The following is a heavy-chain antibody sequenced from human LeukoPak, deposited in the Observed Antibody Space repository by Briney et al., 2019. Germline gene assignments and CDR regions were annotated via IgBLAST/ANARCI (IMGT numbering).Heavy chain of an antibody. V-gene: IGHV3-15*01. J-gene: IGHJ4*02. CDR2: IKSKTDGGTT. CDR1: GLTFSNAW. Sequence: PGGSLRLSCAASGLTFSNAWMSWVRQAPGKGLEWVGRIKSKTDGGTTDYAAPVKGRFTISRDDSKNTLYLQMNSLKTGDTAVYYCTTHDYSNFAHDYWGQGTLVTVSS. CDR3: TTHDYSNFAHDY. D-gene: IGHD4-11*01.